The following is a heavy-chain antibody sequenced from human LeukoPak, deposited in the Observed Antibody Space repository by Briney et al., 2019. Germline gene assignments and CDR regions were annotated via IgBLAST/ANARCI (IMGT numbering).Heavy chain of an antibody. V-gene: IGHV4-59*01. CDR3: ARALALPRVDY. Sequence: SETLSLTCTVSGGSISSYYWSWIRQPPGKGLEWIGYIYYSGSTHYNPSLKSRVTISVDTSKNQFSLKLRSVTAADTAVYYCARALALPRVDYWGQGTLVTVSS. CDR1: GGSISSYY. J-gene: IGHJ4*02. D-gene: IGHD3-3*02. CDR2: IYYSGST.